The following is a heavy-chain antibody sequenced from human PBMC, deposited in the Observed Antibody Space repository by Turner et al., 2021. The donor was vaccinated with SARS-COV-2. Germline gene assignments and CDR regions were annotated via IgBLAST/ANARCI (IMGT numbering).Heavy chain of an antibody. V-gene: IGHV4-34*02. CDR1: GGSFSGYY. CDR3: AKGDDSRKSGLL. D-gene: IGHD2-15*01. J-gene: IGHJ4*02. Sequence: QVQLQQWSAGLLKPSETLSLTCAVYGGSFSGYYWTWIRQPPEKGLEWIGEIHPSGTTYHNPSLKGRVTMSVDTSKNQFYLKVSSVTAADTAVYYCAKGDDSRKSGLLWGQGTLVTVSS. CDR2: IHPSGTT.